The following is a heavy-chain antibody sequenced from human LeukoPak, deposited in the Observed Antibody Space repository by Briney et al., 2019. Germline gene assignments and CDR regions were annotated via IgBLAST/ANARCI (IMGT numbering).Heavy chain of an antibody. D-gene: IGHD2-8*02. CDR3: ARGTGYFDY. CDR2: ISSSSSTI. V-gene: IGHV3-48*02. CDR1: GFTFSSYS. Sequence: PGGSLRLSCAASGFTFSSYSMNWVRQAPGKGLEWVSHISSSSSTIYYADSVKGRFTISRDNAKNSLYLQMNNLRDDDTAVYHCARGTGYFDYWGQGTLVTVSS. J-gene: IGHJ4*02.